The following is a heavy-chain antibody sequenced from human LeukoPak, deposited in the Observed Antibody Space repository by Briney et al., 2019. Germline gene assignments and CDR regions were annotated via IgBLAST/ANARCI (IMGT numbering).Heavy chain of an antibody. CDR1: GFTVSSNY. D-gene: IGHD4-17*01. Sequence: GGSLRLSCAASGFTVSSNYMSWARQAPGKGLEWVSVIYRGGSTYYADSVKGRFTISRDNSKNTLYLQMNSLRAEDTAVYYCAGSGDYPARIDYWGQGTLVTVSS. CDR3: AGSGDYPARIDY. J-gene: IGHJ4*02. V-gene: IGHV3-53*01. CDR2: IYRGGST.